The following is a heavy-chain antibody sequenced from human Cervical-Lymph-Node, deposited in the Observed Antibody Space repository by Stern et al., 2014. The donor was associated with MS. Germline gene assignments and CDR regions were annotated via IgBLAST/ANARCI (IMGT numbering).Heavy chain of an antibody. CDR1: GYKFSIYW. CDR3: ARQTTAWASDV. Sequence: VQLVQSGAELIRPGESLKISCKGSGYKFSIYWMAWVRQMPGKGLEWMGIIYPGDSETRYSTCFQGQVTMSADKSTSTAYLQWSSLNASDTAMYFCARQTTAWASDVWGQGTLVTVSS. CDR2: IYPGDSET. D-gene: IGHD1-14*01. V-gene: IGHV5-51*01. J-gene: IGHJ4*02.